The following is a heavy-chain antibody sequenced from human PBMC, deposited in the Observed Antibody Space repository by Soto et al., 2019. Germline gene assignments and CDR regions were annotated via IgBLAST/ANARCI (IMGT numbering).Heavy chain of an antibody. J-gene: IGHJ6*02. Sequence: ASVKVSCKASGYIFTNYYVHWVRQAPGQGLEWMGMINPNGGRTTYAQNFRDRVRMTSDTSTNTIYMELDSLRSDDTAVYYCASRLVRGRGSKYYYYGMDVWGQGTTVTVSS. CDR2: INPNGGRT. CDR3: ASRLVRGRGSKYYYYGMDV. V-gene: IGHV1-46*01. D-gene: IGHD3-10*01. CDR1: GYIFTNYY.